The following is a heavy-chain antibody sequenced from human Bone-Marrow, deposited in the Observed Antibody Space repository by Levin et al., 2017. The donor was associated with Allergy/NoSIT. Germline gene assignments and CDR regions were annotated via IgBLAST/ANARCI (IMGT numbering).Heavy chain of an antibody. V-gene: IGHV3-21*01. CDR3: ARPITTTGKYFGY. D-gene: IGHD1-1*01. CDR2: ISSDSNYI. Sequence: SGGSLRLSCAASGFTFSGYSMNWVRQAPGKGLEWVASISSDSNYIYHADSVKGRFTVSRDNAKNSLYLQMNSLRAEDTAVYYCARPITTTGKYFGYWGQGALVTVSS. CDR1: GFTFSGYS. J-gene: IGHJ4*02.